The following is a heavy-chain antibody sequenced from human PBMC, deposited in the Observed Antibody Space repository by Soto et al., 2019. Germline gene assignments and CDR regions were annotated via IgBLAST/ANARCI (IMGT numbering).Heavy chain of an antibody. J-gene: IGHJ4*02. D-gene: IGHD5-18*01. Sequence: SETLSLTCLVAGYSISNGYYWGWIRQPPGKGLERIGTVSHRGDTSNNPSLKSRLTISADTSKNQFSLMLTSVTAADTAIYYCVRGVRGYVSYWGQGILVTVSS. CDR3: VRGVRGYVSY. V-gene: IGHV4-38-2*02. CDR2: VSHRGDT. CDR1: GYSISNGYY.